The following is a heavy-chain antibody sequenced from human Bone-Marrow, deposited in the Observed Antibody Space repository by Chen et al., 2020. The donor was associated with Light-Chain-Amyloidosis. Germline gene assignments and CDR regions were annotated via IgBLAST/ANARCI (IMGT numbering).Heavy chain of an antibody. D-gene: IGHD6-19*01. CDR1: DGSIISGDYY. CDR2: IYYSGAA. Sequence: QLQLQESGPGLVKPSETLSLTCTVSDGSIISGDYYWGWLRQSPGKGLEWIGSIYYSGAAFYNPSLRSRVTISLDTSKNLLSLRLTSVTAADTAVYYCSIRIAVPGANEETWGQGTLVTVSS. J-gene: IGHJ5*02. V-gene: IGHV4-39*02. CDR3: SIRIAVPGANEET.